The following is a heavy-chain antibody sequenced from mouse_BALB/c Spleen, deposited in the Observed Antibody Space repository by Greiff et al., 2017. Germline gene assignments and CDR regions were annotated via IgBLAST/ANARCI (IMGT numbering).Heavy chain of an antibody. D-gene: IGHD1-1*01. J-gene: IGHJ3*01. CDR1: SYTFTDYA. Sequence: QVQLQQSGPELVRPGVSVKISCKGSSYTFTDYAMHWVKQSHAKSLEWIGVISTYYGNTNYNQKFKGKATMTVDKSSSTAYMELARLTSEDSAVYYCASDYGSSYGAYWGQGTLVTVSA. CDR3: ASDYGSSYGAY. V-gene: IGHV1-67*01. CDR2: ISTYYGNT.